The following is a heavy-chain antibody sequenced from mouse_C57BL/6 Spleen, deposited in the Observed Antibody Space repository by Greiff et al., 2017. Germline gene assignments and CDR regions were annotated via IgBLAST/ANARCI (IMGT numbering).Heavy chain of an antibody. CDR3: ARSGDGYYVNYYFDY. D-gene: IGHD2-3*01. CDR1: GYTFTSYW. Sequence: QVQLQQPGTELVKPGASVKLSCKASGYTFTSYWMHWVKQRPGQGLEWIGNINPSNGGTNYNEKFKSKATLTVDKSSSTAYMQLSSLTSEDSAVXYCARSGDGYYVNYYFDYWGQGTTLTVSS. J-gene: IGHJ2*01. CDR2: INPSNGGT. V-gene: IGHV1-53*01.